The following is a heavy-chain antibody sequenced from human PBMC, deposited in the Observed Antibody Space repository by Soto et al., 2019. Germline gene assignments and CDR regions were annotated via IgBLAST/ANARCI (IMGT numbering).Heavy chain of an antibody. Sequence: EVQLVESGGGLVKPGGSLRLSCAASGFTFSNAWMNWVRKAPGKGLEWVGRIKSKTDGGTTDYAAPVKGRFTISRDDSKNTLYLQMNSLKTEDTAVYYCTTALWFGESLGMDVWGQGTTVTVSS. D-gene: IGHD3-10*01. CDR3: TTALWFGESLGMDV. V-gene: IGHV3-15*01. J-gene: IGHJ6*02. CDR2: IKSKTDGGTT. CDR1: GFTFSNAW.